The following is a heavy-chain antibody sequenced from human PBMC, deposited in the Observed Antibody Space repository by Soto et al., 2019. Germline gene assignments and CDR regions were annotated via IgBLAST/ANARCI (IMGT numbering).Heavy chain of an antibody. V-gene: IGHV3-7*01. CDR2: IKQGGGEK. CDR1: GFTFSSYW. D-gene: IGHD6-13*01. CDR3: ATIAAAGTRYYYYYYMDV. J-gene: IGHJ6*03. Sequence: PGGSLRLSCAASGFTFSSYWMSWVRQAPGKGLEWVANIKQGGGEKYYVDSVKGRFTISRDNAKNSLYLQMNSLRAEDTAVYYCATIAAAGTRYYYYYYMDVWGKGTTVTVSS.